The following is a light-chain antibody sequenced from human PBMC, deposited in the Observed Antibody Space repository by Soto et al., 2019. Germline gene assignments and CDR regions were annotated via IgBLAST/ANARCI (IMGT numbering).Light chain of an antibody. CDR3: QQYDNWPPFT. Sequence: EIVMTQSPATLSVSPGERATLSCRASQSVGSHLAWYQQRPGQAPRLLIYGASYRAAGIPARFSGSRSGTDFTLIISSLQSEDFAVYYCQQYDNWPPFTFGPGTKVDIK. CDR2: GAS. CDR1: QSVGSH. V-gene: IGKV3-15*01. J-gene: IGKJ3*01.